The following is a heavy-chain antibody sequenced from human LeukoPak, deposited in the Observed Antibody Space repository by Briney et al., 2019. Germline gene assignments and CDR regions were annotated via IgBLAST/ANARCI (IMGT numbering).Heavy chain of an antibody. CDR3: ARPRGYCSSTSCYHPLHY. V-gene: IGHV4-34*01. J-gene: IGHJ4*02. CDR1: GGSFSGYY. D-gene: IGHD2-2*01. Sequence: KSSETLSLTCAVYGGSFSGYYWSWIRQPPGKGLEWIGEINHSGSTNYNPSLKSRVTISVDTSKNQFSLKLSSVTAADTAVYYCARPRGYCSSTSCYHPLHYWGQGTLVTVSS. CDR2: INHSGST.